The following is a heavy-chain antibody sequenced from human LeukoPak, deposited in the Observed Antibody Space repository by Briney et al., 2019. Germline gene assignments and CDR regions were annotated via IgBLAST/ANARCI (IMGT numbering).Heavy chain of an antibody. CDR3: AKQKMSGAYLPDQ. CDR1: RFTFSSYG. V-gene: IGHV3-30*02. J-gene: IGHJ4*02. Sequence: GGSLRLSCAASRFTFSSYGMHWVRQIPGNGLEWLAFSLFDGSSTKYADSVKGRFTISRDNSKNTLYLKMNTLRIDDTGVYYCAKQKMSGAYLPDQWGQGIQVTVPS. D-gene: IGHD3-10*01. CDR2: SLFDGSST.